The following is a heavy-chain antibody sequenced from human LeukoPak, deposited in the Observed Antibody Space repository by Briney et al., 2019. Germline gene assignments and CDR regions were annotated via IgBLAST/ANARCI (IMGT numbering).Heavy chain of an antibody. J-gene: IGHJ5*02. D-gene: IGHD3-10*01. V-gene: IGHV4-59*01. CDR3: ARGGYYGSGNDFRFDP. Sequence: NPSETLSLTCTVSGGSINSYYWSWIRQPPGKGLECIGYIHYTGSTNYNPSLKSRVTISVNTSKNQFSLKLSSVTAADTAIYYCARGGYYGSGNDFRFDPWGQGTLVTVSS. CDR2: IHYTGST. CDR1: GGSINSYY.